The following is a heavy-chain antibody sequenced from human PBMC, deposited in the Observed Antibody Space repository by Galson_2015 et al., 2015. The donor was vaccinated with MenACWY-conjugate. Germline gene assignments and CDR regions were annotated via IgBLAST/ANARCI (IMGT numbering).Heavy chain of an antibody. CDR3: AKTPLGYYHYVDV. CDR2: ISASGGGT. V-gene: IGHV3-23*01. CDR1: GFSFSNYA. J-gene: IGHJ6*03. Sequence: SLRLSCAVSGFSFSNYAMSWVRQAPGKGLEWVSGISASGGGTYYPDSVKGRFTISRDNSKDTLFLQMNSLRAEVTAVYYCAKTPLGYYHYVDVWGKGTTVTVSS.